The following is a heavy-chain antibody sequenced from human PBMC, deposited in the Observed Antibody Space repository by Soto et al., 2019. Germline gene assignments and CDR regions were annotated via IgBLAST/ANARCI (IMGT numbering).Heavy chain of an antibody. Sequence: ASVKVSCKASGYTFTGYYMHWVRQAPGQGLEWMGWINPNSGGTNYAQKFQGWVTMTRDTSISTAYMELSRLRSDDTAVYYCARASRITIFGVVTTSPYYYYYGMDVWGQGTTVTAS. CDR3: ARASRITIFGVVTTSPYYYYYGMDV. CDR2: INPNSGGT. V-gene: IGHV1-2*04. J-gene: IGHJ6*02. CDR1: GYTFTGYY. D-gene: IGHD3-3*01.